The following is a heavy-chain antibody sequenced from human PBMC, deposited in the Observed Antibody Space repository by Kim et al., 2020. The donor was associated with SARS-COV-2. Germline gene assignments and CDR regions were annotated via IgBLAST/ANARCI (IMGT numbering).Heavy chain of an antibody. D-gene: IGHD3-3*01. CDR2: IKSKTNGGTK. J-gene: IGHJ6*02. CDR1: GFIFSNAW. V-gene: IGHV3-15*01. Sequence: GGSLRLSCTASGFIFSNAWMSWVRQAPGKGLEWVGRIKSKTNGGTKDYAAPVKGRFTISRDDSKNTLFLQMNSLKTEDTAVYYCTTLHKLTGVLRFLEWPMDVWGQGTTVTVSS. CDR3: TTLHKLTGVLRFLEWPMDV.